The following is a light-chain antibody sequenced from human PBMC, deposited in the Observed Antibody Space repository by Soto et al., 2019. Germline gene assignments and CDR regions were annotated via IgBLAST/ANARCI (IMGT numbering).Light chain of an antibody. CDR3: QQYGDSPDT. CDR1: QSLSSY. CDR2: DAS. J-gene: IGKJ2*01. V-gene: IGKV3-11*01. Sequence: EIVLTQSPATLSLSPGERATLSCRASQSLSSYLAWYQQKPGQAPRLLIYDASNRATGIPARFSGSGSGTDFTLTISRLEPEDFAVYYCQQYGDSPDTFGQGTKLEIK.